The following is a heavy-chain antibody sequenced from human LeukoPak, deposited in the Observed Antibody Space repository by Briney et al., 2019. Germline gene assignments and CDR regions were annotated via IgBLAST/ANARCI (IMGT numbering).Heavy chain of an antibody. CDR3: AREGRYYGSGNYYLRYYGMDV. Sequence: PGGFLRLSCAASGLTFSSHWMHWVRQAPGKGLEWVSFISGSGSPINYADSLKGRFTISRDNTKNSLYLQMNSLRAEDTAVYYCAREGRYYGSGNYYLRYYGMDVWGQGTTVTVSS. CDR1: GLTFSSHW. CDR2: ISGSGSPI. D-gene: IGHD3-10*01. J-gene: IGHJ6*02. V-gene: IGHV3-48*04.